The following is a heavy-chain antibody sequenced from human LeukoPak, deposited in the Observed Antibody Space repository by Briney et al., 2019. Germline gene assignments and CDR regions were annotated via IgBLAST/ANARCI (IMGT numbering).Heavy chain of an antibody. CDR2: ISDRGGRT. D-gene: IGHD3-22*01. CDR1: GITLNNYG. Sequence: GGSLRLSCAVSGITLNNYGMSWVRQAPGKGLEWVAGISDRGGRTNYADSVKGRFTISRDNPRNTLYLQMNSLSAEDTAVYFCAKRGVVIRVILVGFHKEAYYFDSWGQGALVTVSS. V-gene: IGHV3-23*01. CDR3: AKRGVVIRVILVGFHKEAYYFDS. J-gene: IGHJ4*02.